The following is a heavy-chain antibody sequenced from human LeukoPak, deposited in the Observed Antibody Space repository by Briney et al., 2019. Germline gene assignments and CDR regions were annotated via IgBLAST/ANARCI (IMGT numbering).Heavy chain of an antibody. Sequence: KSSETLSLTCTVYGGSIISYCWSWIRQPPGKGLEWIGYIYYSGSTNYNPSLKSRVTISVDTSKNQFSLKLSSVTATDTAVYYCARHAGGWYIDYWGQGTLVTVSS. V-gene: IGHV4-59*08. J-gene: IGHJ4*02. CDR2: IYYSGST. CDR1: GGSIISYC. D-gene: IGHD6-19*01. CDR3: ARHAGGWYIDY.